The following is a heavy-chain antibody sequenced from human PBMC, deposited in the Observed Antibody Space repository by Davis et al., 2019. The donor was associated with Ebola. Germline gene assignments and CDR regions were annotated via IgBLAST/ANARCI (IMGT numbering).Heavy chain of an antibody. CDR3: AREPMFYGMDV. CDR1: GDTFSSYA. D-gene: IGHD3-10*02. Sequence: SVKVSCKASGDTFSSYAISWVRQAPGQGLEWMGGIIPIFGTANYAQKFQGRVTITADKSTTTAYMELSSLRSEDTAVYYCAREPMFYGMDVWGQGTTVTVSS. CDR2: IIPIFGTA. J-gene: IGHJ6*02. V-gene: IGHV1-69*06.